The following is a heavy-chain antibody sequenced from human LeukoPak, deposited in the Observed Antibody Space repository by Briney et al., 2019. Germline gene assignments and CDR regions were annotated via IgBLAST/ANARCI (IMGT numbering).Heavy chain of an antibody. CDR2: IYYSGST. CDR3: AGGEGNTMVRGVITSCNRFDP. Sequence: SETLSLTCTVSGGSISSYYWSWIRQPPGKGLEWIGYIYYSGSTNYNPSLKSRVTISVDTSKNQFSLKLSSVTAADTAVYYCAGGEGNTMVRGVITSCNRFDPWGQGTLVTVSS. V-gene: IGHV4-59*01. D-gene: IGHD3-10*01. J-gene: IGHJ5*02. CDR1: GGSISSYY.